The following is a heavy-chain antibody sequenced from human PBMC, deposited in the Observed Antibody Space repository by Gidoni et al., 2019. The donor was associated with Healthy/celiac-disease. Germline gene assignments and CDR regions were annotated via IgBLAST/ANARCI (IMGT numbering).Heavy chain of an antibody. CDR2: INHSGST. CDR1: GGSFSVYY. J-gene: IGHJ3*02. D-gene: IGHD2-2*01. V-gene: IGHV4-34*01. CDR3: ARAVYCSSTSCYGGADAFDI. Sequence: QVQLQQWGAGLLKPSETLSLTCAVYGGSFSVYYWSWIRQPPGKGLEWIGEINHSGSTNYNPSLKSRVTISVDTSKNQFSLKLSSVTAADTAVYYCARAVYCSSTSCYGGADAFDIWGQGTMVTVSS.